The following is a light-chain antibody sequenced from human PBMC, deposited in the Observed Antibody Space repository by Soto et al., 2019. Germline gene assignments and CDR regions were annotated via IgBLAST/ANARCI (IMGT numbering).Light chain of an antibody. CDR3: CSYAGSYIYV. CDR2: DVS. CDR1: SSDVGGYTY. Sequence: QSALSHPRSVSWSPGHSVTISCTGTSSDVGGYTYVSWYQQHPGKAPKVMIYDVSKRPSGVPDRFSGSKSGNTASLTISGLQAEDEADYYCCSYAGSYIYVFGTGTKVTVL. V-gene: IGLV2-11*01. J-gene: IGLJ1*01.